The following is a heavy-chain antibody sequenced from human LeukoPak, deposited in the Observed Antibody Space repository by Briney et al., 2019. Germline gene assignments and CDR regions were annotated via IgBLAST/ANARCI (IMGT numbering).Heavy chain of an antibody. Sequence: ASVKVSCKASGYTFTGYYMHWVRQAPGQGLEWMGWINPNSGGTNYAQKFQGRVTMTRDTSISTAYMELSRLRSDDTAVYYCAREGGTPGTTSAFDIWGKGTMVTVSS. J-gene: IGHJ3*02. CDR1: GYTFTGYY. V-gene: IGHV1-2*02. CDR3: AREGGTPGTTSAFDI. CDR2: INPNSGGT. D-gene: IGHD1-1*01.